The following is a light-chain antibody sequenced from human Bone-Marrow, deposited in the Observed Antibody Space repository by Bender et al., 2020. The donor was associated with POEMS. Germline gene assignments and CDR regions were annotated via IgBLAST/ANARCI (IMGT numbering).Light chain of an antibody. CDR2: INN. J-gene: IGLJ2*01. CDR3: AAWDDSLNGRV. Sequence: QSVLTQPPSASGTPGQRVTISCSGSSSNIGTNPVNWYQQLPGTAPKLLIYINNQRPSGVPDRFSGSRSGNTASLTISGLQTEDEADYYCAAWDDSLNGRVFGGGTKLTVL. V-gene: IGLV1-44*01. CDR1: SSNIGTNP.